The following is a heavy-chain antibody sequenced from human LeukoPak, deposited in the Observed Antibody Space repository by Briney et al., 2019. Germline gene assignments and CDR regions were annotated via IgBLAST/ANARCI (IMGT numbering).Heavy chain of an antibody. CDR3: TTRGGSFSIFDY. CDR2: IKSKTDGGTT. V-gene: IGHV3-15*01. D-gene: IGHD1-26*01. Sequence: GGSLRLSCAASGFTFSDAWMSWVRQAPGKGLEWVGRIKSKTDGGTTDYAAPVKGRFTISRDDSKNTLYLQMNSLKSEDTAVYYCTTRGGSFSIFDYWGQGTLVTVSS. CDR1: GFTFSDAW. J-gene: IGHJ4*02.